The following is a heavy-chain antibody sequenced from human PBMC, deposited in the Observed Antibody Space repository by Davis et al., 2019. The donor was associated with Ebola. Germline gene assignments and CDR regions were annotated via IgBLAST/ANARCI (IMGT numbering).Heavy chain of an antibody. CDR1: GFTFSSYW. V-gene: IGHV3-74*01. J-gene: IGHJ4*02. CDR3: AREAAGLGY. Sequence: GESLKISCAASGFTFSSYWMHWVRQAPGKGLVWVSRIHSDGTSTIYTDSVKGRFTISRDNAKNTLYLQMNSLRAEDTAVYYCAREAAGLGYWGQGTLVTVSS. CDR2: IHSDGTST.